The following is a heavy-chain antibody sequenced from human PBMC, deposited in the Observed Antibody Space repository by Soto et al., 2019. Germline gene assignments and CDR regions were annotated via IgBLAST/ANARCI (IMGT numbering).Heavy chain of an antibody. D-gene: IGHD3-10*01. CDR3: ARHSTSAPKDY. CDR2: IYPGDSDT. V-gene: IGHV5-51*01. Sequence: GESLKIACKGSGYSFTTYWIAWVRQMPGKGLEWVGIIYPGDSDTRYSPSFEGHVTISVDKSISTAFLQWNSLKASDNAIYYCARHSTSAPKDYWGQGTLVTVSS. J-gene: IGHJ4*01. CDR1: GYSFTTYW.